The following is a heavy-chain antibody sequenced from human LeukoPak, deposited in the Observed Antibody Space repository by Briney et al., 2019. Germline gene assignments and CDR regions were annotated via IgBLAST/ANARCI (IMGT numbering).Heavy chain of an antibody. D-gene: IGHD5-12*01. CDR3: ARSKRLLRFPNYFAY. CDR1: GGSFSGYY. J-gene: IGHJ4*02. V-gene: IGHV4-34*01. CDR2: INHSGST. Sequence: PSETLSLTCAVYGGSFSGYYWSWIRQPPGKGLEWVGEINHSGSTNYNPSLKSRVTISVDTSKNQFSLKLSSVTATDTAVSYCARSKRLLRFPNYFAYWGQGTLVTVSS.